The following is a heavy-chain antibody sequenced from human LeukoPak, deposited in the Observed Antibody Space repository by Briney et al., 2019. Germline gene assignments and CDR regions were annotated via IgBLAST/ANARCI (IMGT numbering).Heavy chain of an antibody. CDR1: GGSISSSSYY. Sequence: PSETLSLTCIVSGGSISSSSYYWGWIRQPPGKGLEWIGSIYYSGSTYYNPSLKSRVTISVDTSKNQFSLKLSSVTAADTAVYYCARRITMVRGVITPFDYWGREPWSPSPQ. D-gene: IGHD3-10*01. V-gene: IGHV4-39*01. J-gene: IGHJ4*02. CDR3: ARRITMVRGVITPFDY. CDR2: IYYSGST.